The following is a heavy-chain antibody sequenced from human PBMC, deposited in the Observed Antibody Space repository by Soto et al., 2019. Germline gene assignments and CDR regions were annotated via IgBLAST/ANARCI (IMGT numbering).Heavy chain of an antibody. Sequence: SETLSLTCTVSGGSISSYYWSWIRQPPGKGLEWIGYIYYSGSTNYNPSLKSRVTISVDTSKNQFSLKLSSLRSEDTAVYYCGRDSVDTAMVTPYYYGMDVWGQGTTVTVSS. J-gene: IGHJ6*02. D-gene: IGHD5-18*01. V-gene: IGHV4-59*01. CDR3: GRDSVDTAMVTPYYYGMDV. CDR1: GGSISSYY. CDR2: IYYSGST.